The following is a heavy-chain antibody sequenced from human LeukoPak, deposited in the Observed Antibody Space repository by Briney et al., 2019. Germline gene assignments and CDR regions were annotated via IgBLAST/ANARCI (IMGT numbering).Heavy chain of an antibody. Sequence: GGPLRLSCAASGFTFSSYSMNWVRQAPGKGLEWVSSISSSSSYIYYADSVKGRFTISRDNAKNSLYLQMNSLRAEDTAVYYCARDTDQYYYDSSGYPWGQGTLVTVSS. V-gene: IGHV3-21*01. CDR3: ARDTDQYYYDSSGYP. CDR2: ISSSSSYI. J-gene: IGHJ4*02. CDR1: GFTFSSYS. D-gene: IGHD3-22*01.